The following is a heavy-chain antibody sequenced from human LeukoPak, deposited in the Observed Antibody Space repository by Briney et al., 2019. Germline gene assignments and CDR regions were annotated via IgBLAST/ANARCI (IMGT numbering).Heavy chain of an antibody. CDR3: AKEAGGSYHPYY. V-gene: IGHV3-23*01. J-gene: IGHJ4*02. D-gene: IGHD1-26*01. CDR1: GFTFDDYG. Sequence: GGSLRLSCAASGFTFDDYGMSWVRQAPGKGLEWVSAISGSGGSTYYADSVKGRFTISRDNSKNTLYLQMNSLRAEDTAVYYCAKEAGGSYHPYYWGQGTLVTVSS. CDR2: ISGSGGST.